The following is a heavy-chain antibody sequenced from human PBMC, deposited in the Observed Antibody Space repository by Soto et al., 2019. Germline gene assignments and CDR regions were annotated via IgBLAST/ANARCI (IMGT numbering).Heavy chain of an antibody. J-gene: IGHJ6*03. Sequence: QVQLQESGPGLVKPSQTLSLTRTVSGGSISSGGYYWSWIRQHPGKGLEWIGYIYYSGSTYYNPSLKSRVTISVDTSKNQFSLKLSSVTAADTAVYYCARFEVNYDFWSGYFEGDYYYMDVWGKGTTVTVSS. CDR3: ARFEVNYDFWSGYFEGDYYYMDV. V-gene: IGHV4-31*03. CDR2: IYYSGST. CDR1: GGSISSGGYY. D-gene: IGHD3-3*01.